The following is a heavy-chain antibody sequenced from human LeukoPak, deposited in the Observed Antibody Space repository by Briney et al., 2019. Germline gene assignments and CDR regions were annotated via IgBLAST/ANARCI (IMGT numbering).Heavy chain of an antibody. J-gene: IGHJ4*02. Sequence: ETLCLTCTVSGGSIISYYWTWIRQPPGKVLEGVARIESNADGGTVEYAAPVSGRFTMSRDDSQNIPYLQMDSLKTEDTALYYCTTALRWEQPNFDHWGQGTFVTVSS. V-gene: IGHV3-15*04. CDR3: TTALRWEQPNFDH. D-gene: IGHD1-26*01. CDR1: GGSIISYY. CDR2: IESNADGGTV.